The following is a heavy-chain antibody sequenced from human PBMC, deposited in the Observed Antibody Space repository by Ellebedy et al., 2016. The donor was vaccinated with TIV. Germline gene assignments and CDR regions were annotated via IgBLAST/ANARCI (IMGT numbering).Heavy chain of an antibody. D-gene: IGHD3-10*01. CDR3: ARDSGRRSSWDTDY. CDR1: GFTFSNYA. V-gene: IGHV3-23*01. Sequence: GESLKISCAASGFTFSNYAMCWVRQAPGKGLEWVSTISGSNTYYADSVRGRLTISRDNSRNTLYLQINSLRAEDTAICYCARDSGRRSSWDTDYWGQGTQVTVSS. J-gene: IGHJ4*02. CDR2: ISGSNT.